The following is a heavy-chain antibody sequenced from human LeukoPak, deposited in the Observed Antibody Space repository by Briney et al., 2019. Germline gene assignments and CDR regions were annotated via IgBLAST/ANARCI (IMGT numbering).Heavy chain of an antibody. CDR3: ARRVLRYFDWLLLRGAFDI. CDR1: GGSFSGYY. J-gene: IGHJ3*02. CDR2: INHSGST. Sequence: SETLSLTCAVYGGSFSGYYLSWIRQPPGKGLEWIGEINHSGSTNYNPSLKSRVTISVDTSKNQFSLKLSSVTAADTAVYYCARRVLRYFDWLLLRGAFDIWGQGAMVTVSS. V-gene: IGHV4-34*01. D-gene: IGHD3-9*01.